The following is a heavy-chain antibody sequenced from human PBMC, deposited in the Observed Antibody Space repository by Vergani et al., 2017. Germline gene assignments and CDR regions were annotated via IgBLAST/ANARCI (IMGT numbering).Heavy chain of an antibody. Sequence: QVQLQESGPGLVKPSQTLSLTCTVSGGSISSGGYYWSWIRQHPGKGLAWIGYIYYSGSTYDNPSLKSRVTITVDTSKNQYSLKLSSVTAADTAVYYCARSRYNWNFYFDYWGQGTLVTVSS. CDR2: IYYSGST. V-gene: IGHV4-31*03. D-gene: IGHD1-7*01. CDR1: GGSISSGGYY. CDR3: ARSRYNWNFYFDY. J-gene: IGHJ4*02.